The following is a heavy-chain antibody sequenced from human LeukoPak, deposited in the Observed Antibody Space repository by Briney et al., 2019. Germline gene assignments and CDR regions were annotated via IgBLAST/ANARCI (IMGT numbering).Heavy chain of an antibody. V-gene: IGHV1-69*05. CDR2: IIPIFGTA. J-gene: IGHJ4*02. CDR1: GGTFSSYA. Sequence: AASVKVSCKASGGTFSSYAISWVRQAPGQGLEWMGGIIPIFGTANYAQKFQGRVTITTDESTSTAYMELSSLRSEDTAVYYCARGRQKDVRYFDYWGQGTLVTVSS. D-gene: IGHD2-15*01. CDR3: ARGRQKDVRYFDY.